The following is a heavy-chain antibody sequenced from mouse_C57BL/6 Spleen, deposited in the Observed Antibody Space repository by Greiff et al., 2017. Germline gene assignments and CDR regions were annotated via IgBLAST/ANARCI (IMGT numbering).Heavy chain of an antibody. D-gene: IGHD1-2*01. CDR1: GFNIKDDY. Sequence: EVKLEESGAELVRPGASVKLSCTASGFNIKDDYMHWVKQRPEQGLEWIGWIDPENGDTEYASKFQGKATITADKSSNTAYLQLSSLTSEDTAVYYCTALLPVYAKDYWGQGTSVTASS. V-gene: IGHV14-4*01. CDR3: TALLPVYAKDY. CDR2: IDPENGDT. J-gene: IGHJ4*01.